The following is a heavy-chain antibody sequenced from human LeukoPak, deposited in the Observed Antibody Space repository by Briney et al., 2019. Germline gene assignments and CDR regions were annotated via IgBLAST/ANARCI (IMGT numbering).Heavy chain of an antibody. CDR3: ARDLSSSSTAYFQH. J-gene: IGHJ1*01. D-gene: IGHD6-6*01. Sequence: GGSLRLSCAASGFTFSSYSMNWVRQAPGKGLEWVSSISSSSSYIYYADSVKGRFTISRDNAKNSLYLQMNSLRAEDTAVYYCARDLSSSSTAYFQHWGQGTLVTVSP. CDR2: ISSSSSYI. V-gene: IGHV3-21*01. CDR1: GFTFSSYS.